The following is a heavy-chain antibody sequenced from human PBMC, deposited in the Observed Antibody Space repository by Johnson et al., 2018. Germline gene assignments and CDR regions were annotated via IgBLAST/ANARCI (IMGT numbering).Heavy chain of an antibody. Sequence: QVQLVQSGGSVVQPGRSLRLSCTASGFTFSSYGMHWVRQAPGKGLEWVASISSDGSNKNYADSVKDRFTISRDNSKNSLFLQMNSLGAEDTAVYYCAKAGYYDSSGYYYYFQHWGQGTLVTVSS. CDR2: ISSDGSNK. J-gene: IGHJ1*01. D-gene: IGHD3-22*01. CDR1: GFTFSSYG. V-gene: IGHV3-30*18. CDR3: AKAGYYDSSGYYYYFQH.